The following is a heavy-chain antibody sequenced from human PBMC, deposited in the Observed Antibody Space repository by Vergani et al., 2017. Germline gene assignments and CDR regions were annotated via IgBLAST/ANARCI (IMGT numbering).Heavy chain of an antibody. J-gene: IGHJ4*01. CDR1: GFTFTSYS. D-gene: IGHD3-10*01. V-gene: IGHV3-48*01. CDR3: ARVVYGSESYIDY. CDR2: ITSNSGLT. Sequence: VQLVESGGGLVQPGVSLILSCEVSGFTFTSYSMNWVRQAPGKGMEWISYITSNSGLTHYADSVKGRFTIFRDNAKNSLYLQMNRLRAEDTAVYYCARVVYGSESYIDYWGHGTLVTVSS.